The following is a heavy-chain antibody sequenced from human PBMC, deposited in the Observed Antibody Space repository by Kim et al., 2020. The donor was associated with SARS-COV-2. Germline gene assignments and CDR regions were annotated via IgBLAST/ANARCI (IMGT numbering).Heavy chain of an antibody. CDR3: AGDNYNNYWYKY. J-gene: IGHJ4*02. Sequence: GGSLILSCAASEFSVSTKTMTCVRQAPGKGLEWVSIIYRNGTTYYADSVKGRFTTSRDTSKNTLYLQMDNLRADDTAVYYCAGDNYNNYWYKYWGQGTLVTVSA. V-gene: IGHV3-53*01. CDR1: EFSVSTKT. D-gene: IGHD1-20*01. CDR2: IYRNGTT.